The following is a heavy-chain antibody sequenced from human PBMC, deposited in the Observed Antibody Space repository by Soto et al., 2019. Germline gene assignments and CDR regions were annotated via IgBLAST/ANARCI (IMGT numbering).Heavy chain of an antibody. CDR2: TYYRSKWYN. CDR1: GDSVSSNSAA. D-gene: IGHD6-13*01. J-gene: IGHJ6*02. CDR3: ARDHYSSSWYSADYYYYGMDV. V-gene: IGHV6-1*01. Sequence: SQTLSLTCAISGDSVSSNSAAWNWIRQAPSRGLEWLGRTYYRSKWYNDYAVSVKSRITINPDTSKNRFSLQLNSVTPEDTAVYYCARDHYSSSWYSADYYYYGMDVWGQGTTVTVSS.